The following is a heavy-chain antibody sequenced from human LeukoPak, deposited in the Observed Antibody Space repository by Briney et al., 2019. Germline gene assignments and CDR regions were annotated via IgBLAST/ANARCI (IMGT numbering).Heavy chain of an antibody. CDR3: ARGQGAYCSGGSCYTGYFDP. J-gene: IGHJ5*02. D-gene: IGHD2-15*01. CDR2: ITSRSSYI. V-gene: IGHV3-21*01. Sequence: GGSLRLSCAASGFTFSSYSMNWVRQAPGKGLEWVSSITSRSSYIYYADSVKGRFTVSRDNAKNSVYLQMNSLRAEDTAVYYCARGQGAYCSGGSCYTGYFDPWGQGTLVTVPS. CDR1: GFTFSSYS.